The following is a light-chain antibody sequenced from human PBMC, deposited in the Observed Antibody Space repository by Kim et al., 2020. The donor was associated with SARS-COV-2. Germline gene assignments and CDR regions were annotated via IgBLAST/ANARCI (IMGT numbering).Light chain of an antibody. CDR1: NSNIGAGYD. Sequence: QSVLTQPPSVSGAPGQRVNISCTGTNSNIGAGYDVHWYQQVPGIAPKLLIYGNTNRPSGVPDRLSGSKSGTSASLAITGLQAEDEADYYCQSYDSSLRGSVFGGGTQLTVL. V-gene: IGLV1-40*01. CDR2: GNT. J-gene: IGLJ3*02. CDR3: QSYDSSLRGSV.